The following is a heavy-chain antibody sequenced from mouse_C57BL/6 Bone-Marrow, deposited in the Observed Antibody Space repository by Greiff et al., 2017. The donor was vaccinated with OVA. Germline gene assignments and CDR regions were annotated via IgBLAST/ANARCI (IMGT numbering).Heavy chain of an antibody. Sequence: EVQGVESGGGLVQPGGSLKLSCAASGFTFSDYYMYWVRQTPEKRLEWVAYISNGGGSTYYPDTVKGRFTISRDNAKNTLYLQMSRLKSEDTAMYYCARRGGTLYWYFDVWGTGTTVTVSS. CDR2: ISNGGGST. CDR3: ARRGGTLYWYFDV. CDR1: GFTFSDYY. D-gene: IGHD2-14*01. V-gene: IGHV5-12*01. J-gene: IGHJ1*03.